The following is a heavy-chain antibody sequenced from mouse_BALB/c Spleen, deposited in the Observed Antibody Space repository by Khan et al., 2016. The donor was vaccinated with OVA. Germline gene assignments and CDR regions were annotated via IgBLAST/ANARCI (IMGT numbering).Heavy chain of an antibody. V-gene: IGHV3-2*02. CDR2: ISYSGNT. CDR1: GYSITSDYA. Sequence: EVKVEESGPGLVKPSQSLSLTCTVTGYSITSDYAWNWIRQFPGNKLEWMGFISYSGNTKYNPSLKSRFSINRDTSKNQFFLQLNSVTTEDTATYYCARVYGGDFDYWGQGTSLTVSS. J-gene: IGHJ2*02. D-gene: IGHD1-1*01. CDR3: ARVYGGDFDY.